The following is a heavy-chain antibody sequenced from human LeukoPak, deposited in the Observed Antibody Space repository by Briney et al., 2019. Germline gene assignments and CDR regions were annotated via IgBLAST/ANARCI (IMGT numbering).Heavy chain of an antibody. CDR1: GGSFSGYY. Sequence: SETLSLTCAVYGGSFSGYYWTWIRQPPGKGLEWIGEMNHSGSTNYNPSLKSRVTISVDTSKNQFSLKVSSVTAADTAVYYCARVSWFPGTSYYYMDVWGKGTTVTVSS. CDR2: MNHSGST. V-gene: IGHV4-34*01. CDR3: ARVSWFPGTSYYYMDV. J-gene: IGHJ6*03. D-gene: IGHD1-1*01.